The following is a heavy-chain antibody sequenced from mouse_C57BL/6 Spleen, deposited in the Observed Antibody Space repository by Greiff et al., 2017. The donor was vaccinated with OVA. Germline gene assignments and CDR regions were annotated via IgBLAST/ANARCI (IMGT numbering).Heavy chain of an antibody. D-gene: IGHD2-1*01. Sequence: VQLQQSGAELVKPGASVKISCKASGYAFSSYWMNWVKQRPGKGLEWIGQIYPGDGDTNYNGKFKGKATLTADKSSSTAYMQLSSLTSEDSAVYFCARRGGNYPYFDYWGQGTTLTVSS. J-gene: IGHJ2*01. V-gene: IGHV1-80*01. CDR3: ARRGGNYPYFDY. CDR1: GYAFSSYW. CDR2: IYPGDGDT.